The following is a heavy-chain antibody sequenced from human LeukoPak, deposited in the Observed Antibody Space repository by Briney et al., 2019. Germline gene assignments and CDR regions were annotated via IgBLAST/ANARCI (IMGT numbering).Heavy chain of an antibody. D-gene: IGHD5-18*01. CDR1: GFTFSSYW. CDR3: AKLVDTAMVTSDY. V-gene: IGHV3-7*01. Sequence: PGGSLRLSCAASGFTFSSYWMSWVRQAPGRGLEWVANIKQDGSETYYADSVKGRFTISRDNSKNTLYLQMNSLRAEDTAVYYCAKLVDTAMVTSDYWGQGTLVTVSS. J-gene: IGHJ4*02. CDR2: IKQDGSET.